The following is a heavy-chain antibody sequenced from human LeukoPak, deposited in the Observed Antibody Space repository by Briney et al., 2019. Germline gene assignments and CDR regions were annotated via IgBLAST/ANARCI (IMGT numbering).Heavy chain of an antibody. CDR1: GFTVSSNY. J-gene: IGHJ6*04. CDR2: IYSGGST. Sequence: PGGSLRLSCAASGFTVSSNYMSWVRQAPGKGLEWVSVIYSGGSTYYADSVKGRFTISRDNSKNTLYLQMNSLRAEDTAVYYCVVPAATPSGYYYSMDVWGKGTTVTVSS. CDR3: VVPAATPSGYYYSMDV. D-gene: IGHD2-2*01. V-gene: IGHV3-53*01.